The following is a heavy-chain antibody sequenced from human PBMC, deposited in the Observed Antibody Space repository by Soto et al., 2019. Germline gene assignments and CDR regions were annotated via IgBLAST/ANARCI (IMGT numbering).Heavy chain of an antibody. CDR1: GGTFSSYA. J-gene: IGHJ4*02. D-gene: IGHD2-2*01. Sequence: QVQLVQSGAEVKKPGSSVKVSCKASGGTFSSYAISWVRQAPGQGLEWMGGIIPIFGTANYAQKFQGRVTITADESTSTAYMELSSLRSEDTAVYYCARGAQRVVVSTMDQELDYWGQGTLVTVSS. CDR3: ARGAQRVVVSTMDQELDY. CDR2: IIPIFGTA. V-gene: IGHV1-69*01.